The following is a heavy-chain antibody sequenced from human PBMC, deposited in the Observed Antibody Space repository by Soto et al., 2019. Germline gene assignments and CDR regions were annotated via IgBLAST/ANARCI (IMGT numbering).Heavy chain of an antibody. Sequence: TLSLTCTVSGGSISSGGYYWSWIRQHPGKGLEWIGYIYYSGSTYYNPSLKSRVTISVDTSKNQFSLKLSSVTAADTAVYYCARDVAELLWFGELWPLWYFDLWGRGTLVTVSS. CDR3: ARDVAELLWFGELWPLWYFDL. CDR1: GGSISSGGYY. J-gene: IGHJ2*01. V-gene: IGHV4-31*03. CDR2: IYYSGST. D-gene: IGHD3-10*01.